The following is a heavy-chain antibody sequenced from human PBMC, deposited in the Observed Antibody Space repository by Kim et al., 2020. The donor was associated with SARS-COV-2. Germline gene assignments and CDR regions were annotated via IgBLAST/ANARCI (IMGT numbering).Heavy chain of an antibody. CDR3: AKDPGYGGNSEQYYYYGMDV. D-gene: IGHD4-17*01. Sequence: GGSLRLSCAASGFTFSSYAMHWVRQAPGKGLEWVAVIWYDGSNKYYADSVKGRFTISRDNSKNTLYLQMNSLRAEDTAVYYCAKDPGYGGNSEQYYYYGMDVWGQGTTVTVSS. CDR1: GFTFSSYA. J-gene: IGHJ6*02. CDR2: IWYDGSNK. V-gene: IGHV3-33*06.